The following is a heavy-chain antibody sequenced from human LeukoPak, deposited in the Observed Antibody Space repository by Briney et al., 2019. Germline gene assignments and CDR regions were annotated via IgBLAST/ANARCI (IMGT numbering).Heavy chain of an antibody. CDR1: GFSFSSYA. Sequence: GGSLRLSCAASGFSFSSYAMSWVRHAPGKGREWVSSISGSGDNTYYAESVKGRFTISRDNSKNTLFLQINTLRAEDTAVFYCAKRSGYTTGWFFDFWGQGTLVTVSS. D-gene: IGHD6-19*01. CDR2: ISGSGDNT. CDR3: AKRSGYTTGWFFDF. V-gene: IGHV3-23*01. J-gene: IGHJ4*02.